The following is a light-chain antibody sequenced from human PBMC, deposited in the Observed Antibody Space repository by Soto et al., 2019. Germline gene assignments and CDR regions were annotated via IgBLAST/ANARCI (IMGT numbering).Light chain of an antibody. J-gene: IGLJ1*01. Sequence: QSVLTQPPSASGTPGQRVTISCSGSSSDVGGYDYVSWYQLHPGKAPKLMVFEVNNRPSGVSYRFSGSKSGNTASLTISGLQAEDEADYFCSSYSISTAYLFGTGTKVTV. CDR2: EVN. V-gene: IGLV2-14*01. CDR3: SSYSISTAYL. CDR1: SSDVGGYDY.